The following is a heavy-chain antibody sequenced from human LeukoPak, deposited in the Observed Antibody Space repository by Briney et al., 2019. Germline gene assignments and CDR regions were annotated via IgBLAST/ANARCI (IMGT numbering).Heavy chain of an antibody. CDR1: GFTFSSYW. D-gene: IGHD2/OR15-2a*01. J-gene: IGHJ6*03. CDR3: ARTLGYYYYYMDV. V-gene: IGHV3-7*01. Sequence: GGSLRLSCAASGFTFSSYWMSWVRQAPGKGLEWVANIKQDGSEKYYVGSVKGRFTISRDNAKNSLYLQMNSLRAEDTAVYYCARTLGYYYYYMDVWGKGTTVTISS. CDR2: IKQDGSEK.